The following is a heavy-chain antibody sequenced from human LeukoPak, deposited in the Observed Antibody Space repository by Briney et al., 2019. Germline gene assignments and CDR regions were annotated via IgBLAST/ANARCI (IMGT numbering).Heavy chain of an antibody. Sequence: ASVKVSCKASGYTFTSYYMHWVRQAPGQGLEWMGVINPSGGSTSYAQKFQGRVTMTRDTSTSTVYMELSSLRSEDTAVYYCARVVVEYGSGSRSDDAFDIWGQGTMVTVSS. J-gene: IGHJ3*02. CDR3: ARVVVEYGSGSRSDDAFDI. D-gene: IGHD3-10*01. V-gene: IGHV1-46*01. CDR1: GYTFTSYY. CDR2: INPSGGST.